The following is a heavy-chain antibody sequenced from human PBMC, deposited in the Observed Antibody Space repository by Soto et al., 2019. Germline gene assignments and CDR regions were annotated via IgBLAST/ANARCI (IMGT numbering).Heavy chain of an antibody. CDR3: ARVRYCTNGVCYNWFDP. J-gene: IGHJ5*02. V-gene: IGHV1-18*01. CDR1: GYTFTSYG. Sequence: ASVKVSCKASGYTFTSYGISWVRQAPGQGLEWMGWISAYNGNTNYAQKLQGRVTMTTDTSTSTAYMELRSLRSDDTAVYYCARVRYCTNGVCYNWFDPWGQGTLVTVSS. D-gene: IGHD2-8*01. CDR2: ISAYNGNT.